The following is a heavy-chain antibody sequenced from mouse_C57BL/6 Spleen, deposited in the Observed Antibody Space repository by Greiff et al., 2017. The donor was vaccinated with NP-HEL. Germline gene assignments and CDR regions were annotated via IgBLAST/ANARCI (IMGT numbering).Heavy chain of an antibody. Sequence: QVQLQQPGAELVKPGASVKMSCKASGYTFTSYWITWVKQRPGQGLEWIGDIYPGSGSTNYNEKFKSKATLTADTSSSTAYMQLSSLTSEDSAVFYYERGGYYGSRGYAMDYWGQGTSVTVSS. V-gene: IGHV1-55*01. CDR3: ERGGYYGSRGYAMDY. D-gene: IGHD1-1*01. J-gene: IGHJ4*01. CDR2: IYPGSGST. CDR1: GYTFTSYW.